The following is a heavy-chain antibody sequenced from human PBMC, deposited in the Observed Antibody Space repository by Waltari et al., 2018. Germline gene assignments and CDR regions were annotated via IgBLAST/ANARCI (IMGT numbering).Heavy chain of an antibody. Sequence: EVQLVQSGAEVKKPGQSLKISCKGSGYSFNNYWIGWVRQMPGKGLEWMGVIYPADSDTRSSPSFQGQVTMSADKSISTAYLQWSSLKASDTAMYYCARRSFFSGNAAVDIWGQGTMVTVSS. D-gene: IGHD6-19*01. J-gene: IGHJ3*02. CDR3: ARRSFFSGNAAVDI. CDR1: GYSFNNYW. V-gene: IGHV5-51*01. CDR2: IYPADSDT.